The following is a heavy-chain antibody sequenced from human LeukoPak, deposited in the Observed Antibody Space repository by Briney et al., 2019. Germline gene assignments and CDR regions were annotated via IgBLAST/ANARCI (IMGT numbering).Heavy chain of an antibody. CDR2: IYSGGST. CDR3: AREARGAFDI. J-gene: IGHJ3*02. V-gene: IGHV3-66*01. Sequence: GGSLRLSCAASGFTASSNYMSWVRQAPGKGLEWVSVIYSGGSTYYADSVKGRFTISRDNSKNTLYLQMNSLRAEDTAVYYCAREARGAFDIWGQGTMVTVSS. CDR1: GFTASSNY.